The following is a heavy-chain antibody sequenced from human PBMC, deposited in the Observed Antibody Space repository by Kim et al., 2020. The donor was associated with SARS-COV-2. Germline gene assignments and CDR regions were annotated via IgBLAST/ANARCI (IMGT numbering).Heavy chain of an antibody. CDR1: GGTFSSYA. V-gene: IGHV1-69*13. Sequence: SVKVSCKASGGTFSSYAISWVRQAPGQGLEWMGGIIPIFGTANYAQKFQGRVTITADESTSTAYMELSSLRSEDTAVYYCARAGGDYAGFDYWGQGTLVTVSS. J-gene: IGHJ4*02. CDR2: IIPIFGTA. D-gene: IGHD2-21*02. CDR3: ARAGGDYAGFDY.